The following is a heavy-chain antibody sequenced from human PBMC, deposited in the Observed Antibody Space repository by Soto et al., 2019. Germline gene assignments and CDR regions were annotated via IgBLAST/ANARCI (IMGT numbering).Heavy chain of an antibody. J-gene: IGHJ5*02. CDR3: ARMPYYDFWSGYYWGFDP. CDR2: IYYSGST. D-gene: IGHD3-3*01. CDR1: GGSISSYY. Sequence: SETLSLTCTVSGGSISSYYWSWIRQPPGKGLEWIGYIYYSGSTNYNPSLKSRVTISVDTSKNLFSLKLSSVTAADTAVYYCARMPYYDFWSGYYWGFDPWGQGTLVTVSS. V-gene: IGHV4-59*08.